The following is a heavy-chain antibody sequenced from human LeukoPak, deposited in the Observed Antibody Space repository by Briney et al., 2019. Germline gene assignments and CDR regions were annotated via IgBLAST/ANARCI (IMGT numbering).Heavy chain of an antibody. D-gene: IGHD6-6*01. CDR3: AKGRVAARPWWFDP. CDR2: IRSKTNSYAT. V-gene: IGHV3-73*01. J-gene: IGHJ5*02. Sequence: GGSLRLSCAASGFTFSGSAMHWVRQASGKGLEWVGRIRSKTNSYATSYAASVKGRFALSRDDSKNTAYLQMNSLRAEDTAVYYCAKGRVAARPWWFDPWGQGTLVTVSS. CDR1: GFTFSGSA.